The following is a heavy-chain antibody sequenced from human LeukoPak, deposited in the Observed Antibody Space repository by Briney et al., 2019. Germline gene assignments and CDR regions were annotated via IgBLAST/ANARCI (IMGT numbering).Heavy chain of an antibody. CDR1: GYTFTSYG. Sequence: ASVKVSCKASGYTFTSYGISWVRQAPGQGLEWMGWISAYNGNTNYAQKLQGRVTMTTDTSTSTAYMELRSLRSDDTAVYYCGRALLGGSDIYTPFSYWGQGTLVTVSS. CDR2: ISAYNGNT. CDR3: GRALLGGSDIYTPFSY. D-gene: IGHD3-10*01. V-gene: IGHV1-18*01. J-gene: IGHJ4*02.